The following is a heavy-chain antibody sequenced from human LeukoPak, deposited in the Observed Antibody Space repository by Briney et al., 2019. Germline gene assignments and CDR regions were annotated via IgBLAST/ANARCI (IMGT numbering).Heavy chain of an antibody. D-gene: IGHD6-13*01. J-gene: IGHJ6*03. CDR3: ARVVGLTGYSSSWYSGYYYYMDV. V-gene: IGHV1-69*06. CDR2: IIPIFGTA. CDR1: GGTFSNYA. Sequence: SVKVSCKASGGTFSNYAISWVRQAPGQGLEWMGGIIPIFGTANYAQKFQDRVTITADKSTSTAYMELSSLRSEDTAVYYCARVVGLTGYSSSWYSGYYYYMDVWGKGTTVTVSS.